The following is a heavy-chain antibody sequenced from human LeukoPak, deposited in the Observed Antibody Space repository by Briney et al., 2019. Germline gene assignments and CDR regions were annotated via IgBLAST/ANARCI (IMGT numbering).Heavy chain of an antibody. J-gene: IGHJ4*02. Sequence: SETLSLTCAVSGGSISSSNWWTWVRQPPGKGLEWIGEINHSGSTNYNPSLKSRVTISVDTSKNQFSLKLSSVTAADTAVYYCARGGFVYSSGWYFPSLYYFDYWGQGTLVTVSS. D-gene: IGHD6-19*01. CDR2: INHSGST. V-gene: IGHV4-4*02. CDR1: GGSISSSNW. CDR3: ARGGFVYSSGWYFPSLYYFDY.